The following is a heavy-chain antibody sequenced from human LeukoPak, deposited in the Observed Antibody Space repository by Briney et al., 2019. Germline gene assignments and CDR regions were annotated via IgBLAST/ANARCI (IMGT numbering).Heavy chain of an antibody. D-gene: IGHD2-21*01. V-gene: IGHV3-33*01. CDR3: AREWGLIAVAGGPGY. CDR1: GFTFSKYG. Sequence: GGSLRLSCVASGFTFSKYGMHWVRQAPGKGLQWLAIIWYDGHNNYYAASVKGRFTISRDNSKNTLFLEMNDLKAEDTAVYYCAREWGLIAVAGGPGYWGQGTLVTVSS. J-gene: IGHJ4*02. CDR2: IWYDGHNN.